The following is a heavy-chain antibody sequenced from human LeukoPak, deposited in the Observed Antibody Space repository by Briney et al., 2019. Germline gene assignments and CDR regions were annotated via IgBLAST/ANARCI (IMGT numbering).Heavy chain of an antibody. CDR1: GFTFSSYS. Sequence: PGGSLRLSCAASGFTFSSYSMNWVRQAPGKGLEWVSSISSSSSYIYYADSVKGRFTISRDNAKNSLYLQMNSLRAEDTAVYYCARDSTVTTNYYYYYMDVWGKGTTVTVSS. V-gene: IGHV3-21*01. J-gene: IGHJ6*03. CDR3: ARDSTVTTNYYYYYMDV. CDR2: ISSSSSYI. D-gene: IGHD4-17*01.